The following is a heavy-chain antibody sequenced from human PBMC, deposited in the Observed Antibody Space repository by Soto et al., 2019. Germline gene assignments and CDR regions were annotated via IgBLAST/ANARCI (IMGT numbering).Heavy chain of an antibody. CDR3: AREDQDILSGYYLFDY. V-gene: IGHV1-69*08. CDR2: IIPILGIA. J-gene: IGHJ4*02. D-gene: IGHD3-9*01. Sequence: QVQLVQSGAEVKKPGSSVKVSCKASGGTFSSYTISWVRQAPGQGLEWMGRIIPILGIANYAQKFQGRVTITADESTSTAHMELSSLRSEDTAVYYCAREDQDILSGYYLFDYWFQGTLVTVSS. CDR1: GGTFSSYT.